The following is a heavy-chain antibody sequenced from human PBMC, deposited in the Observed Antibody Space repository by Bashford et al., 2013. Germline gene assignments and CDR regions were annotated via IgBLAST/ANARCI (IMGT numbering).Heavy chain of an antibody. CDR3: ARDLESSGRSYGMDV. CDR2: ISGSGGTI. J-gene: IGHJ6*02. CDR1: GFRFRDFQ. Sequence: GSLRLSCAASGFRFRDFQMSWVRQAPGRGLEWVSYISGSGGTIYYADSVEGRFTISRDNAKNLVFLQMDSLRAEDTGTYYCARDLESSGRSYGMDVWGQGTTVTVSS. D-gene: IGHD3-10*01. V-gene: IGHV3-48*03.